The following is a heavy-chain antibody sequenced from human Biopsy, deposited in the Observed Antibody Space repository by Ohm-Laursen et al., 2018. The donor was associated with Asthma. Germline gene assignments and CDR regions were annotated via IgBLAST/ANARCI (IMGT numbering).Heavy chain of an antibody. CDR1: GFNFRTYA. V-gene: IGHV3-23*01. CDR3: VKDTVEDRGGYYTFDV. J-gene: IGHJ3*01. CDR2: ISPDGRSA. D-gene: IGHD3-22*01. Sequence: SLRLSCAATGFNFRTYALSWARQAPGKGLEWVSTISPDGRSAHGPDSFRGRFTISRDNSRDTLYLQMRSLRADDTAVYYCVKDTVEDRGGYYTFDVWGQGTKVTVSS.